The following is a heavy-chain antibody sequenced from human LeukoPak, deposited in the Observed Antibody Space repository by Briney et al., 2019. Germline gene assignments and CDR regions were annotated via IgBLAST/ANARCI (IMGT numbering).Heavy chain of an antibody. Sequence: ASVKVSCKASGGTFSSYAISWVRQAPGQGLEWMGWINPNSGGTNYAQKFQGRVTMTRDTSISTAYMELSRLRSDDTAVYYCARDQGYYSPYYFDYWGQGTLVTVSS. CDR1: GGTFSSYA. CDR2: INPNSGGT. CDR3: ARDQGYYSPYYFDY. V-gene: IGHV1-2*02. D-gene: IGHD3-22*01. J-gene: IGHJ4*02.